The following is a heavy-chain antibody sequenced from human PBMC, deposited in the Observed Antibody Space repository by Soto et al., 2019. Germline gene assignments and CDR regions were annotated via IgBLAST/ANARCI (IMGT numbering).Heavy chain of an antibody. CDR3: ARDSYLRGYSGYGIDY. CDR2: ISAYNGNT. D-gene: IGHD5-12*01. V-gene: IGHV1-18*04. J-gene: IGHJ4*02. CDR1: GYTFTSYG. Sequence: QVQLVQSGAEVKKPGASVKVSCKASGYTFTSYGISWVRQAPGQGLEWMGWISAYNGNTNYAQKLQGRVTMTTDTSTSTAYMELRSLISDDTAVYYCARDSYLRGYSGYGIDYWVQGTLVTVSS.